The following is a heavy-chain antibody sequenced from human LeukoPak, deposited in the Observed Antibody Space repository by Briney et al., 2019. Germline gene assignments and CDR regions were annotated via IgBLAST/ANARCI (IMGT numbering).Heavy chain of an antibody. Sequence: GGSLRLSCVASGFTFGKYWMSWVRQAPGKGLEWVANIKLDGSEKNYVDSVKGRFTISRDNTKNSLYLQMNSLRAEDTAVFYCAGDQYDTWSRRGNSDSWGQGTLVIVSS. V-gene: IGHV3-7*03. J-gene: IGHJ4*02. CDR2: IKLDGSEK. CDR3: AGDQYDTWSRRGNSDS. CDR1: GFTFGKYW. D-gene: IGHD3-3*01.